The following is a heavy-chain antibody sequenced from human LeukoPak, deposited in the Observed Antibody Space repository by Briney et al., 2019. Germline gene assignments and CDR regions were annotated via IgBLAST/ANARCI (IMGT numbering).Heavy chain of an antibody. CDR2: FDPEDGET. CDR1: GYTLTELS. D-gene: IGHD3-10*01. V-gene: IGHV1-24*01. CDR3: ATEGKMVRGVYTDY. Sequence: ASVKVSCKVSGYTLTELSMHWVRQAPGKGLEWMGAFDPEDGETIYAQKFQGRVTMTEDTSIDTVYMELSSLRSEDTAVYYCATEGKMVRGVYTDYWGQGTLVTVSS. J-gene: IGHJ4*02.